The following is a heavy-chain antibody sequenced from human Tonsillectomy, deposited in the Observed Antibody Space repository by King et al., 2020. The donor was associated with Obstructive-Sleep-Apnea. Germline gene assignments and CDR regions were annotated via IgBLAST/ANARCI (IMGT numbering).Heavy chain of an antibody. Sequence: VQLVESGGGLVQPGGSLRLSCAASGFTFSSYAMSWVRQAPGKGLEWVSAITGSGGSKFYADSVKGRFTISRDNSKNTLYLQVSSLRAEDTAVYYCAKDQKVVPAATDVWGQGTTVTVSS. V-gene: IGHV3-23*04. J-gene: IGHJ6*02. CDR1: GFTFSSYA. D-gene: IGHD2-2*01. CDR3: AKDQKVVPAATDV. CDR2: ITGSGGSK.